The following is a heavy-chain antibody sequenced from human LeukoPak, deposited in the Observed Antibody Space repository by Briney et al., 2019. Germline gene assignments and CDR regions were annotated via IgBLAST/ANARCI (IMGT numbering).Heavy chain of an antibody. CDR2: IYHSGST. V-gene: IGHV4-38-2*02. CDR1: GGSISSGYY. D-gene: IGHD1-20*01. J-gene: IGHJ4*02. Sequence: SETLSLTCTVSGGSISSGYYWGWIRQPPGKGLEWIGSIYHSGSTYYNPSLKSRVTISVDTSKNQFSPKLSSVTAADTAVYYCASLTGISDYWGQGTLVTVSS. CDR3: ASLTGISDY.